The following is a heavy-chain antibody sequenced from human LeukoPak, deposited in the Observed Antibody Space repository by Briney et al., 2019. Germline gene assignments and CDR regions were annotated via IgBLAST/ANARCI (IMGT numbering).Heavy chain of an antibody. V-gene: IGHV4-59*01. CDR1: GGSISSYY. CDR3: ARGLYCRGGSCYSGLGW. D-gene: IGHD2-15*01. CDR2: IYYSGST. Sequence: PSETLSLTCTVSGGSISSYYWSWIRQPPGKGLEWIGYIYYSGSTNYNPSLKSRVTISVDTSKNQFSLKLSSVTAADTAVYYCARGLYCRGGSCYSGLGWWGQGTLVTVSS. J-gene: IGHJ4*02.